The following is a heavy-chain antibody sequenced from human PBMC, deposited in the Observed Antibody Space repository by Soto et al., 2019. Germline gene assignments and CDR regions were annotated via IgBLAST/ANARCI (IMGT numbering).Heavy chain of an antibody. CDR2: VNPILSMS. J-gene: IGHJ4*02. CDR3: ATSYGSGYRAFDY. D-gene: IGHD3-10*01. Sequence: QVQLVQSGAEVKRPGSSVKVSCKASGDTFSFYSINWVRQAPGLGLEWMGRVNPILSMSNYAQRFQGRFMMPADKSTSTVSMELSGLRSEDTAMYYCATSYGSGYRAFDYWGQGALVTVSS. CDR1: GDTFSFYS. V-gene: IGHV1-69*04.